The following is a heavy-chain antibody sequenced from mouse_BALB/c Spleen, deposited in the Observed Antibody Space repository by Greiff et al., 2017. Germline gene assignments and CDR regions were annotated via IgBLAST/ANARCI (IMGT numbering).Heavy chain of an antibody. CDR2: IYPGGGYT. CDR1: GYTFTNYW. V-gene: IGHV1-63*02. D-gene: IGHD2-1*01. Sequence: QVHVKQSGAELVRPGTSVKMSCKAAGYTFTNYWIGWVKQRPGHGLEWIGDIYPGGGYTNYNEKFKGKATLTADTSSSTAYMQLSSLTSEDSAIYYCARWGVYYGNYEDAMDYWGQGTSVTVSS. J-gene: IGHJ4*01. CDR3: ARWGVYYGNYEDAMDY.